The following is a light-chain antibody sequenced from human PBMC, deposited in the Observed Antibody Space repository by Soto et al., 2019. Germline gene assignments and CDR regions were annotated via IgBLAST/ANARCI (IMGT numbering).Light chain of an antibody. CDR1: QNVNSNF. CDR2: GVS. V-gene: IGKV3-20*01. CDR3: QQYGSSPLT. J-gene: IGKJ4*01. Sequence: EIVLTQSPGTLSLSPGERATLSCRASQNVNSNFFAWYQQKAGQAPRLLIYGVSSRATGIPDRFSGSGADTDFPLTISGLEPEDFAVYYCQQYGSSPLTFGGGTKVEIK.